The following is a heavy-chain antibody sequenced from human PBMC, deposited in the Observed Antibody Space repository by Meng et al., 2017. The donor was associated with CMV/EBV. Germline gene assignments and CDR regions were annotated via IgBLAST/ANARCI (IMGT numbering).Heavy chain of an antibody. CDR2: INPNSGGT. J-gene: IGHJ6*02. Sequence: ASVKVSCKASGYTFTGYYMHWVRQAAGQGPEWMGWINPNSGGTNYAQKFKGRVTMTRDTSISTAYMELSRLRSDDTAVYYCARAEIVRVRGVTYYYYYGMDVWGQGTTVTVSS. V-gene: IGHV1-2*02. CDR1: GYTFTGYY. D-gene: IGHD3-10*01. CDR3: ARAEIVRVRGVTYYYYYGMDV.